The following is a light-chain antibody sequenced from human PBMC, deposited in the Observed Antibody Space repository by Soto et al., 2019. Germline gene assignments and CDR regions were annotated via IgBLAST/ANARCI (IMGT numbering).Light chain of an antibody. Sequence: IVLTQSPGTLSLSPGERATVSCRASQSVRSNFLAWYQQKPGQAPRLLIYGASNRATGIPARFSGSGSGTDFTLTMSSLEPEDFAVYYCQQRSNWPTITFGQGTRLEIK. CDR2: GAS. CDR3: QQRSNWPTIT. CDR1: QSVRSNF. V-gene: IGKV3-11*01. J-gene: IGKJ5*01.